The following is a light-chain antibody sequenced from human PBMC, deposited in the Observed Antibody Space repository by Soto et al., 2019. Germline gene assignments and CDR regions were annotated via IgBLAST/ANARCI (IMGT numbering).Light chain of an antibody. Sequence: QSVLTQPPSASGAPGRRVTISCSGSRSNIAANTVNWYQQFPGTAPKLLIYSNNQRPSGVPDRFSGSKSGTSASLAISGLQSVDESDYYCAAWDDSLNGPVFGGGTKVTVL. CDR2: SNN. J-gene: IGLJ3*02. CDR3: AAWDDSLNGPV. V-gene: IGLV1-44*01. CDR1: RSNIAANT.